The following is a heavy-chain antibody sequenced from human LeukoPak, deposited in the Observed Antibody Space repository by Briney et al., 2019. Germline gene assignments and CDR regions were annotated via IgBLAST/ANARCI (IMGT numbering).Heavy chain of an antibody. CDR2: IKQDGSEK. V-gene: IGHV3-7*01. J-gene: IGHJ1*01. CDR3: ASMVSLMYSSGWSEYFQH. D-gene: IGHD6-19*01. CDR1: GFTFSSYW. Sequence: PGGSLRLSCAASGFTFSSYWMSWVRQAPGKGLEWVANIKQDGSEKYYVDSVKGRFTISRDNAKNSLYLQMNSLRAEDTAVYYCASMVSLMYSSGWSEYFQHWGQGTLVTVSS.